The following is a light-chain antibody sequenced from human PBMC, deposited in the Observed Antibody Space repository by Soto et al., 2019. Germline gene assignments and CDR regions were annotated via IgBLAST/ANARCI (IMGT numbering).Light chain of an antibody. CDR2: EVS. J-gene: IGLJ1*01. CDR3: SSYAGSNRV. Sequence: QSVLTQPPSASGSPGQSVTISCTGTSSDVGGYNYVSWYQQYPGKAPKLMIYEVSKRPSGVPDRFSGSKSGNTASLTVSGLQAEDEADYYCSSYAGSNRVFRTGTKLTVL. V-gene: IGLV2-8*01. CDR1: SSDVGGYNY.